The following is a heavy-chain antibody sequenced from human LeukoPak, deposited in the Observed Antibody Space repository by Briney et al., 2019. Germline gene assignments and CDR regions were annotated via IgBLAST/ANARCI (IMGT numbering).Heavy chain of an antibody. CDR2: ISGSGGST. Sequence: PGGSLRLSCAASGLTFSSYAMSWVRKAPGKGLEWVSAISGSGGSTYYADSVKGRFTISRDNSKNTLYLQMNSLRAEDTAVYYCAKDRSYYYGMDVWGQGTTVTVSS. J-gene: IGHJ6*02. CDR1: GLTFSSYA. CDR3: AKDRSYYYGMDV. V-gene: IGHV3-23*01.